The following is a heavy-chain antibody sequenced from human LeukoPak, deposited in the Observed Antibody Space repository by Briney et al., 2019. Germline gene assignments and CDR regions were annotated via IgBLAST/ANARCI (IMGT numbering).Heavy chain of an antibody. V-gene: IGHV4-61*01. CDR1: GDSVSSASYY. Sequence: PSETLSLTCTVSGDSVSSASYYWSWIRQPPGKGLEWIRYIYHSGSTNYNPSLKSRVTISVDTSNNQFSLKLSSMTAADTAVYYCARHRGYYDSSGYYWYYFDYWGQGTLVTVSS. CDR2: IYHSGST. J-gene: IGHJ4*02. CDR3: ARHRGYYDSSGYYWYYFDY. D-gene: IGHD3-22*01.